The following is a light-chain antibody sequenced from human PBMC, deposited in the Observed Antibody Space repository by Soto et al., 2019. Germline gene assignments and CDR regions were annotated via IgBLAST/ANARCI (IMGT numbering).Light chain of an antibody. CDR1: SSDIGRFDY. J-gene: IGLJ3*02. Sequence: QSALTQPVSVSASPGQSITISCAGTSSDIGRFDYVSWYQHHPGNAPKLVISAVSRRSSGISDRFSGSKSGNTATLTISGLQAEDEADYYCASYTTSTTQVFGGGTNLTVL. CDR3: ASYTTSTTQV. V-gene: IGLV2-14*01. CDR2: AVS.